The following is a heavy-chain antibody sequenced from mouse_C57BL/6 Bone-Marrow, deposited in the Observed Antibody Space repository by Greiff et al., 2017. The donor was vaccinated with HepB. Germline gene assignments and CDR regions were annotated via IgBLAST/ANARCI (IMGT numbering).Heavy chain of an antibody. CDR2: INPNYGTT. Sequence: EVKLMESGPELVKPGASVKISCKASGYSFTDYNMNWVKQSNGKSLEWIGVINPNYGTTSYNQKFKGKATLTVDQSSSTAYMQLNSLTSEDSAVYYCAIYSNYVHYFDYWGQGTTLTVSS. D-gene: IGHD2-5*01. V-gene: IGHV1-39*01. CDR3: AIYSNYVHYFDY. CDR1: GYSFTDYN. J-gene: IGHJ2*01.